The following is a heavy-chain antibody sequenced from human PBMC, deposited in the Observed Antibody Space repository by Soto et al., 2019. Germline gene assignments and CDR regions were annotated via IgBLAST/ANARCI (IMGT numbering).Heavy chain of an antibody. J-gene: IGHJ6*02. D-gene: IGHD2-2*02. CDR2: ISAYNGNT. Sequence: QVQLVQSGAEVKKPGASVKVSCKASGYIFTTYGISWVRQAPGQGLEWMGWISAYNGNTNYAQKLQGRVTMTTDTSTSTAYMELRSLRSDDTAVYYCARERCSSTSCYNGPFYYYGLDVWGQGTTVTVSS. CDR1: GYIFTTYG. CDR3: ARERCSSTSCYNGPFYYYGLDV. V-gene: IGHV1-18*01.